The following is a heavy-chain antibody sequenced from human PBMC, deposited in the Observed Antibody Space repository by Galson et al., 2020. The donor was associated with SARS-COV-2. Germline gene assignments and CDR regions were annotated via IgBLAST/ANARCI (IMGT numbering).Heavy chain of an antibody. V-gene: IGHV3-33*06. CDR3: AKGALRGYTLLDY. CDR1: GFTFSSYG. Sequence: GESLKISCAASGFTFSSYGMHWVRQAPGKGLEWVAVIWYDGSNKYYADSVKGRFTISRDNSKNTLYLQMNSLRAEDTAVYYCAKGALRGYTLLDYWGQGTLVTVSS. D-gene: IGHD5-18*01. J-gene: IGHJ4*02. CDR2: IWYDGSNK.